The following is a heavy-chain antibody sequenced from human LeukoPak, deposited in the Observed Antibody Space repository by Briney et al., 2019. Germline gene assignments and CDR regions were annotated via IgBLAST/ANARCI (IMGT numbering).Heavy chain of an antibody. D-gene: IGHD6-13*01. CDR2: IYHSGST. CDR1: GYSISSGYY. Sequence: PSETLSLTCTVSGYSISSGYYWGWIRQPPGKGLEWIGSIYHSGSTYYNPSLKSRVTISVDTSKNQFSLKLSSVTAADTAVYYCARGHNRYSSSSPPAYWGQGTLVTVSS. V-gene: IGHV4-38-2*02. CDR3: ARGHNRYSSSSPPAY. J-gene: IGHJ4*02.